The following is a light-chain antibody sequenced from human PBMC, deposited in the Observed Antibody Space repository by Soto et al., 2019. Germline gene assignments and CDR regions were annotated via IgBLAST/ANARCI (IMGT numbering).Light chain of an antibody. CDR1: QSISSW. CDR2: DAS. J-gene: IGKJ4*01. Sequence: GDRVTITCRASQSISSWLAWYQQKPGKAPKLLIYDASSLESGVPSRFSGSGSGTEFTLTISSLQPDDFATYYCQQYDTYPLTFGGGTRVELK. V-gene: IGKV1-5*01. CDR3: QQYDTYPLT.